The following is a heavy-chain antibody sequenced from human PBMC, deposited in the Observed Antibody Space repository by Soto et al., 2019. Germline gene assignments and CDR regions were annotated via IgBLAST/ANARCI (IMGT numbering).Heavy chain of an antibody. J-gene: IGHJ5*02. Sequence: GGSRRLSCAASGFTFSSYWVHWVRPAPGEGLEWVSAISGSGGSTYYADSVKGRFTISRDNSKNTLYLQMNSLRAEDTAVYYCAKSPRSQWLVHWFDPWGQGTLVTVSS. V-gene: IGHV3-23*01. CDR3: AKSPRSQWLVHWFDP. CDR2: ISGSGGST. D-gene: IGHD6-19*01. CDR1: GFTFSSYW.